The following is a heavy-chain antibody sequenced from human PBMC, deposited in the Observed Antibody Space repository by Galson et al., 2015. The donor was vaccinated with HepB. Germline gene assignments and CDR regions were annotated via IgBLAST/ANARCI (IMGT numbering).Heavy chain of an antibody. CDR1: GFTFSSYS. V-gene: IGHV3-48*01. J-gene: IGHJ4*02. CDR2: ISSSSSTV. Sequence: SLRLSCAASGFTFSSYSMIWVRQAPGQGLEWVSYISSSSSTVYYADSVKGRFTISRDNAKNSLYLQRNSLRAEDTAVYYCARGKYSSSWTSSGWCDYWGQGTLVTVSS. CDR3: ARGKYSSSWTSSGWCDY. D-gene: IGHD6-13*01.